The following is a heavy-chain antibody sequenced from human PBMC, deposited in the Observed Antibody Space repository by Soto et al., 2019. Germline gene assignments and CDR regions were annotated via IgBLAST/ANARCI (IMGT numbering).Heavy chain of an antibody. V-gene: IGHV4-59*01. D-gene: IGHD6-13*01. CDR2: ISYSGST. J-gene: IGHJ4*02. Sequence: SETLSLTCTVSSDSISSYYWSWIRQPPGKRLEWIGYISYSGSTDYNPSLKSRVTISGDTSKNQCSLKVSSVTAADTAVYYCARGTSWQLPFDYWGQGTLVTVSS. CDR1: SDSISSYY. CDR3: ARGTSWQLPFDY.